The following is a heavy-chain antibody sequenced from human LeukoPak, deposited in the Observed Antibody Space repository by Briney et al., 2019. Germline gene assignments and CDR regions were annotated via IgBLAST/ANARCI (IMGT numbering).Heavy chain of an antibody. V-gene: IGHV3-30*18. CDR3: AKVGVPNGGYMFYFDS. D-gene: IGHD2-8*01. J-gene: IGHJ4*02. CDR1: GFTFRTYG. CDR2: ISDGGSDK. Sequence: GGSLRLSCAASGFTFRTYGMHWVRQAPGRGLEWVAVISDGGSDKYYADSMKGRFTISRDNSKNTLYLQMNSLRAEDTAVYYCAKVGVPNGGYMFYFDSWGQGTLVPVSS.